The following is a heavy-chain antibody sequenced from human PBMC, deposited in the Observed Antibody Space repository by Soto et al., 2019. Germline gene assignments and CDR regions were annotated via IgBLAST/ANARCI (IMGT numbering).Heavy chain of an antibody. D-gene: IGHD6-13*01. CDR2: IKQDGSEK. CDR1: GFTFSSYW. V-gene: IGHV3-7*01. CDR3: ASWGNLIAAAGTNWFDP. Sequence: GGSLRLSCAASGFTFSSYWMSWVRQAPGKGLEWVANIKQDGSEKYYEDSVKGRFTISRDNAKNSLYLQMNSLRAEDAAVYYCASWGNLIAAAGTNWFDPWGQGTLVTVSS. J-gene: IGHJ5*02.